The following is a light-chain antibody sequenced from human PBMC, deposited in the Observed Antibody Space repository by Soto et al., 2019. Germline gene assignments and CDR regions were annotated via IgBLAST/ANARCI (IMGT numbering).Light chain of an antibody. J-gene: IGKJ1*01. V-gene: IGKV3-20*01. CDR2: GAS. Sequence: ESGLTQSPGTLSLSPGERATLPGRARQSVSSNYLAWYQQKPGQAPRLLIYGASTRATGIPDRFNGSGSGTDFTLTISRLEPEDSAVYYCQQYGSSPTWPLGQGTKVEIK. CDR3: QQYGSSPTWP. CDR1: QSVSSNY.